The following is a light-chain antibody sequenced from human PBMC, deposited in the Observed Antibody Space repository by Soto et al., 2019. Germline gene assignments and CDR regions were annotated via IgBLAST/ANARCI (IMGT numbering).Light chain of an antibody. V-gene: IGLV1-47*01. CDR1: RFNIGSNY. CDR3: AAWDDRLSGHVV. Sequence: QPVLTQPPSASGTPGQRVTISCSGSRFNIGSNYVYWYQQLPGTAPKLLIYRNDQRPSGVPDRFSGSKSGTSASLAISGLRSEDEADYYCAAWDDRLSGHVVFGGGTKLTVL. CDR2: RND. J-gene: IGLJ2*01.